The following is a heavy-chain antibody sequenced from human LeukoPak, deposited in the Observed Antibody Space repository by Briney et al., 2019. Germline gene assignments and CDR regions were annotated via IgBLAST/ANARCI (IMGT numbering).Heavy chain of an antibody. CDR2: IRYDGSNK. V-gene: IGHV3-30*02. CDR3: AKDNYDILTGYWYYFDY. J-gene: IGHJ4*02. CDR1: GFTFSSYG. D-gene: IGHD3-9*01. Sequence: GGSLRLSCAASGFTFSSYGMHRVRQAPGKGLEWVAFIRYDGSNKYYADSVKGRFTISRDNSKNTLYLQMNSLRAEDTAVYYCAKDNYDILTGYWYYFDYWGQGTLVTVSS.